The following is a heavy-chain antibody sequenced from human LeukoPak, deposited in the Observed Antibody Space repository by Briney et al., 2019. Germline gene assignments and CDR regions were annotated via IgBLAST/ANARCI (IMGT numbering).Heavy chain of an antibody. CDR1: GFTFSSYS. Sequence: GGSLRLSCAASGFTFSSYSMNWVRQAAGKGLEWVSYITRSSSTINYADSVKGRFTISRDKAKNSLYLQMNSLRAEDTAVYYCAREGIAVAAPFDYWGQGTLVTVSS. CDR3: AREGIAVAAPFDY. D-gene: IGHD6-19*01. V-gene: IGHV3-48*01. J-gene: IGHJ4*02. CDR2: ITRSSSTI.